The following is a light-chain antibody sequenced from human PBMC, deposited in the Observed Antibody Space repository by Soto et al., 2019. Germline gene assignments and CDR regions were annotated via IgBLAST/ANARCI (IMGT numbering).Light chain of an antibody. V-gene: IGKV3-20*01. J-gene: IGKJ3*01. Sequence: EIVLTQSPGTLSLSPGERVILSCRASQSVSSTYLAWYQQTPGQAPRLLIYDASSRATGIPDRFSGSGSGTDFTLTISRLEPEDFAVYYCQQYGSSLFTFGPGTKVDIK. CDR1: QSVSSTY. CDR2: DAS. CDR3: QQYGSSLFT.